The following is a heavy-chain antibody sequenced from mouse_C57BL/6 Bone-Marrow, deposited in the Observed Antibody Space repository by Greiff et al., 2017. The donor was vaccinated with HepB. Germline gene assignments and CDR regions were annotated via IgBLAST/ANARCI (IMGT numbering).Heavy chain of an antibody. CDR2: INPYNGGT. CDR1: GYTFTDYY. D-gene: IGHD1-1*01. CDR3: AREESTTVVAPFDY. Sequence: EVQLVESGPVLVKPGASVKMSCKASGYTFTDYYMNWVKQSHGKSLEWIGVINPYNGGTSYNQKFKGKATLTVDKSSSTAYMELNSLTSEDSAVYYCAREESTTVVAPFDYWGQGTTLTVSS. J-gene: IGHJ2*01. V-gene: IGHV1-19*01.